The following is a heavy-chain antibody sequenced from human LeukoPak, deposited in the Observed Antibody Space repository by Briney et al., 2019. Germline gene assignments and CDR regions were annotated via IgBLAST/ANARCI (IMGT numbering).Heavy chain of an antibody. D-gene: IGHD3-10*01. V-gene: IGHV5-51*01. CDR2: IFSGDCET. CDR3: AGGGGDGARWFDP. J-gene: IGHJ5*02. Sequence: GASLKICCKGCGYRFISDWIGWWRQMSGKGLEWLVIIFSGDCETRYSPPFQGPVTFSDDKSISTAYLKLSSLKASDTAVYYCAGGGGDGARWFDPWGQGTLVTVSS. CDR1: GYRFISDW.